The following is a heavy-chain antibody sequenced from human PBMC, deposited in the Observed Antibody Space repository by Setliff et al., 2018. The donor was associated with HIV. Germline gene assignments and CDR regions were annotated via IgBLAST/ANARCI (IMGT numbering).Heavy chain of an antibody. CDR2: ITYSGSA. V-gene: IGHV4-30-4*08. Sequence: SETLSLTCTVSGGSISSDDYYWNWIRQPPGKGLEWIGYITYSGSAYYNPSLKSRVTISIDTSNNQFSLTLSSVTAADTAVYYCARGVLITKRVTQTGGYYYYTDVWGKGTTVTVSS. CDR1: GGSISSDDYY. D-gene: IGHD2-21*02. J-gene: IGHJ6*03. CDR3: ARGVLITKRVTQTGGYYYYTDV.